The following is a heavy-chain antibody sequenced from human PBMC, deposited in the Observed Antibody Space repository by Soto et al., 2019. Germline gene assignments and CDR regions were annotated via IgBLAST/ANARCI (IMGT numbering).Heavy chain of an antibody. D-gene: IGHD3-3*01. V-gene: IGHV1-69*13. CDR3: ASAITIFGVVPDRPYYYYGMDV. J-gene: IGHJ6*02. CDR2: IIPIFGTA. Sequence: SVKVSCKXSGGTFSSYAISWVRQAPGQGLEWMGGIIPIFGTANYAQKFQGRVTITADESTSTAYMELSSLRSEDTAVYYCASAITIFGVVPDRPYYYYGMDVWGQGTTVTVSS. CDR1: GGTFSSYA.